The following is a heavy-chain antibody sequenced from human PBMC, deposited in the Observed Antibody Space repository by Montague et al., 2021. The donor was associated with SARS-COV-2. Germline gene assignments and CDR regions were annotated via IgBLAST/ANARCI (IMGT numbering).Heavy chain of an antibody. J-gene: IGHJ5*02. CDR1: GDSISSRSW. CDR2: VYHTGST. Sequence: SETLSLTCAVSGDSISSRSWWCCVRQSPGEGREWIADVYHTGSTNYNASLASRVSLSADKSNNQFSPKLTSVTAADTAAYFCARGVAGEHCDDGKIRDFSWFDPWGQGILVTVSS. D-gene: IGHD4-17*01. CDR3: ARGVAGEHCDDGKIRDFSWFDP. V-gene: IGHV4-4*02.